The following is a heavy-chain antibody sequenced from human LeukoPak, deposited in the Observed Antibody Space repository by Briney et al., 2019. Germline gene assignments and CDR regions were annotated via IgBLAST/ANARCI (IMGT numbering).Heavy chain of an antibody. CDR2: IFYSGST. CDR1: GGSISTSNYY. CDR3: ARRYMATSAEDFDY. V-gene: IGHV4-39*07. Sequence: SETLSLTCTVSGGSISTSNYYWGWIRQPPGKGLEWIGNIFYSGSTYYSPSLRSRVTISLDTSRNQFSLKLNSVTAADTAVYYCARRYMATSAEDFDYWGQGTLVTVSS. D-gene: IGHD5-24*01. J-gene: IGHJ4*02.